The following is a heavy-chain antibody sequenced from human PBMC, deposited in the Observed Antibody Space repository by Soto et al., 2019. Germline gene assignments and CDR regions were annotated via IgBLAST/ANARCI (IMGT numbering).Heavy chain of an antibody. J-gene: IGHJ6*02. CDR3: AKGILSATIAPYAMDV. Sequence: VQLVASGGGVVQPGASLRLSCEASGFDFRSYAMHWVHQAPGTGLEWAGVISYDGGNIYYADSVKGRFTISRDNSKNTLYVQVKSLRPEDTAVYYCAKGILSATIAPYAMDVWGQGTTVTVSS. CDR2: ISYDGGNI. V-gene: IGHV3-30*18. D-gene: IGHD2-21*01. CDR1: GFDFRSYA.